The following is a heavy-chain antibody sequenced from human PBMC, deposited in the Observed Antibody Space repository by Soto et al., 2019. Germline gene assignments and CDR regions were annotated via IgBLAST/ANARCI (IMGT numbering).Heavy chain of an antibody. J-gene: IGHJ4*02. CDR1: GASFTNAW. D-gene: IGHD5-12*01. Sequence: EVQLVESGGGLVKPGESLRLSCEASGASFTNAWMNWVRQAPGKGLEWVGRIKTRIDSATTDYAAPVKGRFTISRNDSKNTLYMQMDNLKNEDTAVYYCTTEDPSWLRGLEYWGQGTLVTVSS. CDR2: IKTRIDSATT. CDR3: TTEDPSWLRGLEY. V-gene: IGHV3-15*01.